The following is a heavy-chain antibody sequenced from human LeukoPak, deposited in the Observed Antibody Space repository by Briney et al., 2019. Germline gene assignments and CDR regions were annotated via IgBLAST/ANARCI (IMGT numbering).Heavy chain of an antibody. CDR3: ARHRRGYSYGYNWFDP. V-gene: IGHV4-39*01. Sequence: SETLSLTCTVSGVSIRSTSYYWGWIRQPPGKGLEWIGEINHSRSTNYNPSLKSRVTISVDTSKNQFSLKLSSVTAADTAVYYCARHRRGYSYGYNWFDPWGQGTLVTVSS. CDR2: INHSRST. CDR1: GVSIRSTSYY. D-gene: IGHD5-18*01. J-gene: IGHJ5*02.